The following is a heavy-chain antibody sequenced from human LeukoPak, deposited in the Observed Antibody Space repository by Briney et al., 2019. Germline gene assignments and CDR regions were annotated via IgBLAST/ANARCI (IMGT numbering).Heavy chain of an antibody. CDR3: AREGASMTTVTYYYHGMDV. CDR1: GFTFSSYA. J-gene: IGHJ6*02. D-gene: IGHD4-17*01. Sequence: PGGSLRLSCAASGFTFSSYAMHWVRQAPGKGLEWVAVISYDGSNKYYADSVKGRFTISRDNSKNTLYLQMSSLRAEDTAVYYCAREGASMTTVTYYYHGMDVWGQGTTVTVSS. CDR2: ISYDGSNK. V-gene: IGHV3-30-3*01.